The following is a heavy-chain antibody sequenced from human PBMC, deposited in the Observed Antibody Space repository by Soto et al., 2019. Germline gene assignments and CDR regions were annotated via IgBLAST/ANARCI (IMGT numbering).Heavy chain of an antibody. CDR1: GYTFTSYY. Sequence: GASVKVSCKASGYTFTSYYMHWVRQAPGQGLEWMGIINPSGGSTSYAQKFQGRVTMTRDTSTSTVYMELSSLRSEDTAVYYCARGAPFTIFGVVTPFDYWGQGTLVTVSS. J-gene: IGHJ4*02. CDR2: INPSGGST. V-gene: IGHV1-46*01. D-gene: IGHD3-3*01. CDR3: ARGAPFTIFGVVTPFDY.